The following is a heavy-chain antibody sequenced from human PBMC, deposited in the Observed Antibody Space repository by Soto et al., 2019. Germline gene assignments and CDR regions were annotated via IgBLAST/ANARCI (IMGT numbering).Heavy chain of an antibody. D-gene: IGHD1-1*01. J-gene: IGHJ6*02. CDR1: GFTFSSYG. CDR2: ISYDGSNK. CDR3: AKPVPLAGYYYYYGMDV. Sequence: SLRLSCAASGFTFSSYGMHWVRQAPGKGLEWVAVISYDGSNKYYADPVKGRFTISRDNSKNTLYLQMNSLRAEDTAVYYCAKPVPLAGYYYYYGMDVWGQGTTVTVSS. V-gene: IGHV3-30*18.